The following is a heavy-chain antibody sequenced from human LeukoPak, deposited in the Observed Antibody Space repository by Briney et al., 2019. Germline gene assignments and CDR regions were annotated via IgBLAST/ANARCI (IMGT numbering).Heavy chain of an antibody. J-gene: IGHJ6*03. D-gene: IGHD4-11*01. CDR1: GFTFSSYS. V-gene: IGHV3-48*01. Sequence: GGSLRLSCAASGFTFSSYSMNWVRQAPGKGREWVSYISSSGFTINYADSVKGRFTISRDNAKNSLYLQMNSLRAEDTAVYYCVRGVPKTSYYYYYMDVWGKGTTVTVSS. CDR3: VRGVPKTSYYYYYMDV. CDR2: ISSSGFTI.